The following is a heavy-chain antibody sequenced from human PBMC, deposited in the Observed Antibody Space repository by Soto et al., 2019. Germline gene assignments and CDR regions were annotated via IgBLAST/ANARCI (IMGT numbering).Heavy chain of an antibody. CDR3: ARERENYGDKELDY. D-gene: IGHD4-17*01. J-gene: IGHJ4*02. CDR1: GGSISSGGYY. V-gene: IGHV4-31*03. Sequence: SETLSLTCTVSGGSISSGGYYWSWIRQHPGKGLEWIGYIYYSGSTYYNPSLKSRVTISVDTSKNQFSLKLSSVTAADTAVYYCARERENYGDKELDYWGQGPLVTVSS. CDR2: IYYSGST.